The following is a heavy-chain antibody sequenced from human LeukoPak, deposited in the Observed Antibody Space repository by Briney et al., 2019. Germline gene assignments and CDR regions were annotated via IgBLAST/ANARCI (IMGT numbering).Heavy chain of an antibody. CDR1: GGSTSGYY. V-gene: IGHV4-59*01. CDR3: ARRGTYDWFDP. CDR2: DYYSGST. J-gene: IGHJ5*02. Sequence: ETLSPTCNVSGGSTSGYYWSWIRQSPGEGLEWIGYDYYSGSTNYNPSLKSRVTISVDASKNQFSLKLSSVTAADTAVYYCARRGTYDWFDPWGQGTLVTVSS. D-gene: IGHD4-17*01.